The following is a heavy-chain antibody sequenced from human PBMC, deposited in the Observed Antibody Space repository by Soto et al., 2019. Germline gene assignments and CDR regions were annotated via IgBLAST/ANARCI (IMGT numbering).Heavy chain of an antibody. J-gene: IGHJ3*02. D-gene: IGHD3-22*01. CDR2: IIPIFGTA. CDR1: GGTFSSYA. Sequence: QVQLVQSGAEVKKPGSSVKVSCKASGGTFSSYAISWVRQAPGQGLEWMGGIIPIFGTANYAQKCQGRVTITADESTTTAYMELSSLRSEDTAVYYCAREPHDSSGYYSPHDAFDIWGQGTMVTVSS. V-gene: IGHV1-69*01. CDR3: AREPHDSSGYYSPHDAFDI.